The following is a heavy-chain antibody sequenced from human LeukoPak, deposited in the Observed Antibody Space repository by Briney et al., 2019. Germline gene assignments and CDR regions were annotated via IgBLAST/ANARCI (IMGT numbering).Heavy chain of an antibody. Sequence: SSETLSLTCTVSGGSISSGSYYWSWIRQPAGKGLEWIGRIYTSGSTNYNPSLKSRVTISVDTSKNQFSLKLSSVTAADTAVYYCARHSVVISPGYYANWFDPWGQGTLVTVSS. CDR1: GGSISSGSYY. CDR2: IYTSGST. D-gene: IGHD3-22*01. CDR3: ARHSVVISPGYYANWFDP. V-gene: IGHV4-61*02. J-gene: IGHJ5*02.